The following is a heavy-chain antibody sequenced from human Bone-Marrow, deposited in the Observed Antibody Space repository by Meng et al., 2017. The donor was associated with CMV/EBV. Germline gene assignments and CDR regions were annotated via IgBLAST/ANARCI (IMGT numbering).Heavy chain of an antibody. CDR1: GFTVSSNF. CDR3: ARLYNWNYVAYFDY. D-gene: IGHD1-7*01. J-gene: IGHJ4*02. CDR2: IHSGGST. Sequence: GGSLRLSCAASGFTVSSNFMTWVRQAPGKGLEWVSVIHSGGSTYYADSVKGRFTISRDNSKNTLYLQMNSLRAEDTAVYYCARLYNWNYVAYFDYWGQGTLVTVYS. V-gene: IGHV3-66*02.